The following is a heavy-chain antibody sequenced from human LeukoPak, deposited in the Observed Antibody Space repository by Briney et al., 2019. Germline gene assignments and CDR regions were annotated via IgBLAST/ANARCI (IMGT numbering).Heavy chain of an antibody. CDR1: DGSISTYY. Sequence: SATLSLTCTGSDGSISTYYWNWIRQPAGKGLEWIGHIYNSGNPTYNPSLKGRGTKSVDRARNMCSRKLSSVTAADTAVYFCARGYIVETVVVAFDIWGKGTMVTVSS. CDR2: IYNSGNP. J-gene: IGHJ3*02. V-gene: IGHV4-4*07. D-gene: IGHD5-12*01. CDR3: ARGYIVETVVVAFDI.